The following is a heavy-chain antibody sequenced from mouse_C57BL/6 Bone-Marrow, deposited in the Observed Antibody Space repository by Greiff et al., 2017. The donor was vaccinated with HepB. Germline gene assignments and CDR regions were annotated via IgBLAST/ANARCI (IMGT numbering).Heavy chain of an antibody. J-gene: IGHJ1*03. D-gene: IGHD2-4*01. Sequence: QVQLQQPGAELVKPGASVKMSCKASGYTFTSYWITWVKQRPGQGLEWIGDIYPGSGSTNYNEKFKSKATLTVETSSSTAYMQLSSLTSEDSAVYYCARTIYDYDCYWYFDVWGTGTTVTVSS. CDR3: ARTIYDYDCYWYFDV. CDR2: IYPGSGST. CDR1: GYTFTSYW. V-gene: IGHV1-55*01.